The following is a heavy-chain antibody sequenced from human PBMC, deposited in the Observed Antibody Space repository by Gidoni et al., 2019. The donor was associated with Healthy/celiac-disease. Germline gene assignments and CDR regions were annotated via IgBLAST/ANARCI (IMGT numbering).Heavy chain of an antibody. CDR2: INAGNGNT. J-gene: IGHJ4*02. Sequence: QVQLVQSGAEVKKPGASVKVSCKASGYTFTSYAMHWVRQAPGQRLEWMGWINAGNGNTKYSQKFQGRVTITRDTSASTAYMELSSLRSEDTAVYYWARATVDPLYYYDSSGSYYFDYWGQGTLVTVSS. CDR3: ARATVDPLYYYDSSGSYYFDY. CDR1: GYTFTSYA. V-gene: IGHV1-3*01. D-gene: IGHD3-22*01.